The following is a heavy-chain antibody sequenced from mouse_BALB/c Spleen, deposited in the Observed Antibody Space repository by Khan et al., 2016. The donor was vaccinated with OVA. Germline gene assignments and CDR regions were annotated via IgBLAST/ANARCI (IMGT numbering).Heavy chain of an antibody. D-gene: IGHD3-1*01. Sequence: QVQLQQSGAELVRPGTSVKVSCKASGYAFTSYLIEWINQRPGQGLAWIGLINPGNGNINSKENFKDKATLTADKSSSTVYMQHSSLESDDSAVYVCARSRLGLRFDYWGQGTTLTVSS. CDR1: GYAFTSYL. CDR2: INPGNGNI. J-gene: IGHJ2*01. CDR3: ARSRLGLRFDY. V-gene: IGHV1-54*01.